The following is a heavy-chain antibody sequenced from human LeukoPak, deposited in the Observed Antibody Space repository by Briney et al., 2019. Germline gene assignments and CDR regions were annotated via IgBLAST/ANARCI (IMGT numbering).Heavy chain of an antibody. J-gene: IGHJ6*02. V-gene: IGHV3-33*08. CDR3: ASASPYYYGIDV. CDR2: MGYDGSNQ. CDR1: GFTFSNYG. Sequence: GGSLRLSCAASGFTFSNYGMHWVRQGPGKGLEWLAVMGYDGSNQYYADSVKGRFNNYRDNSRNTVYLQMNSLRTEDTAVYYCASASPYYYGIDVWGQGTTVTVSS.